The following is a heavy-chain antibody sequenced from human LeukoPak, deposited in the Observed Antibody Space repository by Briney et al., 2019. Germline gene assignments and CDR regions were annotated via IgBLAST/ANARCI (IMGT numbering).Heavy chain of an antibody. V-gene: IGHV1-24*01. CDR3: GTLRWHIIELHYYYAMDV. D-gene: IGHD2-21*01. CDR1: GYTLTKLY. CDR2: FDPEDGET. Sequence: ASVKVSYKVSGYTLTKLYIHWVPQAPGKGLEWMGGFDPEDGETIYAQQFQGRVTMTEDTSSDTAYMELKNLRPEDTAVYYCGTLRWHIIELHYYYAMDVWGQGTTVTVSS. J-gene: IGHJ6*02.